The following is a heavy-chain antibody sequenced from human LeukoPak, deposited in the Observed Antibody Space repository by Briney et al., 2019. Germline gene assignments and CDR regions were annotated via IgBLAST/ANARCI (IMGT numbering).Heavy chain of an antibody. D-gene: IGHD6-19*01. CDR2: ISYDGSNK. V-gene: IGHV3-30*18. CDR1: GFTFSSYG. J-gene: IGHJ4*02. CDR3: AKGGIAVAVIDY. Sequence: PGGSLGLSCAASGFTFSSYGMHWVRQAPGKGLEWVAVISYDGSNKYYADSVKGRLTISRDNSKNTLYLQMNSLRAEDTAVYYCAKGGIAVAVIDYWGQGTLVTVSS.